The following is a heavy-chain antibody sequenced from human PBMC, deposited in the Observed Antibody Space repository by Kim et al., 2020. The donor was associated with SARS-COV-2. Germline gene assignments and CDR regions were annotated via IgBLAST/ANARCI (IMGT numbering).Heavy chain of an antibody. J-gene: IGHJ4*02. D-gene: IGHD6-19*01. V-gene: IGHV4-39*01. CDR1: GGSISSSGYY. Sequence: SETLSLTCTVSGGSISSSGYYWTWIRQSPGEGLEWIGSIHYNGSTYYNPSLKSRITISVDTSKNQFSLDLSSVTAADTAVYYCARRGAVAGNPVYDYWGQGTLVTVSS. CDR3: ARRGAVAGNPVYDY. CDR2: IHYNGST.